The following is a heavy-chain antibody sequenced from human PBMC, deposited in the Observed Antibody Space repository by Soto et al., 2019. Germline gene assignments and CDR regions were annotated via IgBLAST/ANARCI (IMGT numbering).Heavy chain of an antibody. Sequence: QVQLVQSGSEVKKTGASVKVSCKASGYTFTRYGISWVRQAPGQGHEWMGCISGYNGNIKYAEKLQGRVTMTTDTSTGTAYMELRSLRSDDTAVYYCARGAQEWELLSHFDYWGQGSLVTVSS. J-gene: IGHJ4*02. D-gene: IGHD1-26*01. CDR1: GYTFTRYG. V-gene: IGHV1-18*01. CDR2: ISGYNGNI. CDR3: ARGAQEWELLSHFDY.